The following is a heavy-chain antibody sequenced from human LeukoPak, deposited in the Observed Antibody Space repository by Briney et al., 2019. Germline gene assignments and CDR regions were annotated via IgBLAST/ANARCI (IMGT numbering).Heavy chain of an antibody. J-gene: IGHJ4*02. D-gene: IGHD6-13*01. CDR3: ARIGAGSSRDY. Sequence: GGSLRLSRAASGFTFSNFAMTWVRQAPGKGLEWVSSIVGSSSTYYAGSLKGRFTISRDNAKNSLYLQMNSLRAEDTAVYYCARIGAGSSRDYWGQGTLVTVSS. V-gene: IGHV3-21*01. CDR2: IVGSSST. CDR1: GFTFSNFA.